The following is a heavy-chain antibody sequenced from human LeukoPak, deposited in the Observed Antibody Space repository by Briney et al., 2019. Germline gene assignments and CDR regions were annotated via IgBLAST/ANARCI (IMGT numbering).Heavy chain of an antibody. CDR3: ARGAADFWSDLEFDY. V-gene: IGHV4-59*12. J-gene: IGHJ4*02. Sequence: SETLSLTCTVSGGSISSYYWSWIRQPPGKGLEWIAYISDIGSINYNPSLKSRVTISVDTSKNQFSLKLSSVTAADTAVYYCARGAADFWSDLEFDYWGQGTLVTVSS. CDR2: ISDIGSI. CDR1: GGSISSYY. D-gene: IGHD3-3*01.